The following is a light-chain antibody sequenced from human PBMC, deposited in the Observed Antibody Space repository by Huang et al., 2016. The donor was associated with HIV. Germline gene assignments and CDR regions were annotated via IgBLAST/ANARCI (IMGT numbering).Light chain of an antibody. V-gene: IGKV3-11*01. CDR3: QQRSNLLT. Sequence: EIVLTQSPSTLSLSPGERGTLACRASQRVNNYFGWYQQKPGQAPRRHIYDTSTRATGVPASFSGSGSGTAFTLTISGLEPEEFAVYYCQQRSNLLTFGGGTKVEI. CDR1: QRVNNY. CDR2: DTS. J-gene: IGKJ4*01.